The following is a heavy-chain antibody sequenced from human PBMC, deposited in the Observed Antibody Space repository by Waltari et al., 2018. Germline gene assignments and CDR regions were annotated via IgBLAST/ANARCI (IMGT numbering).Heavy chain of an antibody. D-gene: IGHD3-22*01. V-gene: IGHV1-69*02. Sequence: QVQLVQSGAEVKKLGSSVKVSCKASGGTFSSYTISSVRQAPGQGLEWMGRIIPILGIANYAQKFQGRVTITADKSTSTAYMELSSLRSEDTAVYYCARSYYYDSSGYYRFDYWGQGTLVTVSS. CDR1: GGTFSSYT. CDR3: ARSYYYDSSGYYRFDY. CDR2: IIPILGIA. J-gene: IGHJ4*02.